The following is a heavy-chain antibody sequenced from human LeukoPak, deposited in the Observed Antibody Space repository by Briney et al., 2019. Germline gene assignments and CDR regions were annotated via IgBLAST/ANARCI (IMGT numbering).Heavy chain of an antibody. D-gene: IGHD2-21*01. V-gene: IGHV4-59*08. CDR3: ARHGPLWPGPDYYYGMDV. CDR2: IYYSGST. CDR1: GGSISGYY. Sequence: SETLSLTCTVSGGSISGYYWTWIRQPPGKGLEWIRYIYYSGSTNYNPSLKSRVTISVDTSKNQFSLKLSSVTAADTAVYYCARHGPLWPGPDYYYGMDVWGQGTTVTVSS. J-gene: IGHJ6*02.